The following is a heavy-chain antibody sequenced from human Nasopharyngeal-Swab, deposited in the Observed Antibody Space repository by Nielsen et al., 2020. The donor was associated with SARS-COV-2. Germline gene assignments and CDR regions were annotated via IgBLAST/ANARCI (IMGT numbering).Heavy chain of an antibody. CDR3: TTGHTAYVDDGY. D-gene: IGHD5-12*01. CDR1: GFFFSTNA. CDR2: INDHGDRI. Sequence: GESLKISCSASGFFFSTNAMHWVRQAPGKGLEYVSNINDHGDRIHYADSVKGRFTISRDIYKNTLYLQMSSLRPEDTAVYYCTTGHTAYVDDGYWGQGTLVTVSP. V-gene: IGHV3-64D*08. J-gene: IGHJ4*02.